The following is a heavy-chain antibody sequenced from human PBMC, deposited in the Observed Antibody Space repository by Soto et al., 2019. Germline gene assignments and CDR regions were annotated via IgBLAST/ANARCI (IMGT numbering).Heavy chain of an antibody. Sequence: SETLSLTCTVSGGSISSGGYYWSWIRQHPGKGLEWIGYIYYSGSTNYNPSLKSRVTISVDTSKNQFSLKLSSVTAADTAVYYCARGEQQLGLFDYWGQGTLVTVSS. D-gene: IGHD6-13*01. CDR3: ARGEQQLGLFDY. CDR2: IYYSGST. J-gene: IGHJ4*02. V-gene: IGHV4-61*08. CDR1: GGSISSGGYY.